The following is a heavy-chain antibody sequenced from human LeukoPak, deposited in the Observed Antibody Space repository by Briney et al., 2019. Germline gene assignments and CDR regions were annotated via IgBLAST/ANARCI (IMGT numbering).Heavy chain of an antibody. J-gene: IGHJ4*02. CDR3: ATDHDCSSTSCYASY. CDR2: FDPEDGET. Sequence: ASVKVSCKVSGYTLTELSMHWVRQAPGKGLEWMGGFDPEDGETIYAQKFQGRVTMTEDTSTDTAYMELSSLRSEDTAVYYCATDHDCSSTSCYASYWGQGTLVTVS. CDR1: GYTLTELS. V-gene: IGHV1-24*01. D-gene: IGHD2-2*01.